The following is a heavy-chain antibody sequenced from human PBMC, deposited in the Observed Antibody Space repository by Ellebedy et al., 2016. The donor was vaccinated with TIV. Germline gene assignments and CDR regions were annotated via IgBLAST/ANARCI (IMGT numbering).Heavy chain of an antibody. CDR2: ISSSSSYT. J-gene: IGHJ4*02. CDR1: GFTFSDYY. V-gene: IGHV3-11*05. Sequence: GGSLRLSXAASGFTFSDYYMSWIRQAPGKGLEWVSYISSSSSYTNYADSVKGRFTISRDNAKNSLYLQMNSLRAEDTAVYYCARVVERQYFDYWGQGTLVTVSS. D-gene: IGHD1-1*01. CDR3: ARVVERQYFDY.